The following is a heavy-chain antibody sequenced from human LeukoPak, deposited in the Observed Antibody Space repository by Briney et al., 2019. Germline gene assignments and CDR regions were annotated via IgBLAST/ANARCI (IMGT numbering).Heavy chain of an antibody. V-gene: IGHV4-59*08. Sequence: SETLSLTSTVSGGSISGYYWSWLRQPPGKGRECMGYIYYSGRNNYNPSLKSRVTISVDTSRNQFSLRLTSVTAADTAVYYCAKVSDRDSSGYYWGFECWGQGCLVTVS. D-gene: IGHD3-22*01. J-gene: IGHJ4*02. CDR2: IYYSGRN. CDR1: GGSISGYY. CDR3: AKVSDRDSSGYYWGFEC.